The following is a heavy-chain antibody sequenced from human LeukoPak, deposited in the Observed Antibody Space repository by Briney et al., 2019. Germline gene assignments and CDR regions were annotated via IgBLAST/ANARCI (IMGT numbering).Heavy chain of an antibody. J-gene: IGHJ6*03. CDR2: INHSGST. Sequence: PSETLSLTCAVCGGSFSGYYWSWIRQPPGKGLEWVGEINHSGSTNYNPSLKSRVTISVDTSKNQFSLKLSSVAAADTAVYYCAIGGTWSGYYTPYYYYYMDVWGKGTTVTVSS. V-gene: IGHV4-34*01. CDR3: AIGGTWSGYYTPYYYYYMDV. D-gene: IGHD3-3*01. CDR1: GGSFSGYY.